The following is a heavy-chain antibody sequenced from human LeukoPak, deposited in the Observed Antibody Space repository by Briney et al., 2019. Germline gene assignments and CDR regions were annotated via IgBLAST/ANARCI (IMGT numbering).Heavy chain of an antibody. CDR2: ISSSSSYM. CDR1: GFTFSSYS. Sequence: PGGSLRLSCAASGFTFSSYSMNWVRQAPGEGLEWVSSISSSSSYMYYADSVKGRFTISRDNAKNSLYLQMNSLRAEDTAVYYCAREPSGWYNYYYYYYMDVWGKGTTVTVSS. CDR3: AREPSGWYNYYYYYYMDV. D-gene: IGHD6-19*01. V-gene: IGHV3-21*01. J-gene: IGHJ6*03.